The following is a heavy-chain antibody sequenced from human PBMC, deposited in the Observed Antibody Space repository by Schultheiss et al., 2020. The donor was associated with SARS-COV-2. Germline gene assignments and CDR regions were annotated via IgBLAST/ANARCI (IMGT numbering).Heavy chain of an antibody. CDR2: ISSSGSTI. CDR1: GFTVSSNY. D-gene: IGHD3-10*01. V-gene: IGHV3-48*01. J-gene: IGHJ4*02. Sequence: GGSLRLSCAASGFTVSSNYMNWVRQAPGKGLEWVSYISSSGSTIYYADSVKGRFTISRDNSKNTLYLQMNSLRAEDTAVYYCAKVPGSGSYLLYYFDYWGQGTLVTVSS. CDR3: AKVPGSGSYLLYYFDY.